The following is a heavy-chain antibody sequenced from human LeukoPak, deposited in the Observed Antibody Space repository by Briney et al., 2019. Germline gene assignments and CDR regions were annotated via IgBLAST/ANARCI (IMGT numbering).Heavy chain of an antibody. J-gene: IGHJ4*02. D-gene: IGHD3-3*01. V-gene: IGHV1-8*01. Sequence: ASVKVSRKASGYTFTSYDINWVRQATGQGLEWMGWMNPNSGNTGYAQKFQGRVTMTRNTSISTAYMELSSLRSEDTAVYYCASSITIFGVVTTDTFDYWGQGTLVTVSS. CDR2: MNPNSGNT. CDR1: GYTFTSYD. CDR3: ASSITIFGVVTTDTFDY.